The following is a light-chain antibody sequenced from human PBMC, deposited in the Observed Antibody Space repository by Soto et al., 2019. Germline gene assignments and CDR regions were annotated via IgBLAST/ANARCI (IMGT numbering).Light chain of an antibody. Sequence: EVVMTQSPATLSVSPGDKFSLSCRANQTISNMLAWYQQKPGQAPRLLIYAASTRATGVSARVSGSGSGTEFTLTSSSLQSEDFTIYYCQYYNNWLATFGGGTKVDIK. CDR2: AAS. CDR3: QYYNNWLAT. V-gene: IGKV3-15*01. J-gene: IGKJ4*01. CDR1: QTISNM.